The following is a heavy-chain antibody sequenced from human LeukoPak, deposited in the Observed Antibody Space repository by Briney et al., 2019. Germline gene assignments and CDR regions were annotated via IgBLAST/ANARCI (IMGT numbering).Heavy chain of an antibody. CDR3: GRGGIAAAASGIDF. D-gene: IGHD6-13*01. V-gene: IGHV3-7*02. CDR2: IKQDGSER. J-gene: IGHJ4*02. CDR1: GFTFSSYW. Sequence: GGSLRLSCAASGFTFSSYWMSWVRQAPGKGLEWVANIKQDGSERYYVDSVKGRFTISRDNAENSLYLQMNSLRAEDTAVYYCGRGGIAAAASGIDFWGPGTLSPSPQ.